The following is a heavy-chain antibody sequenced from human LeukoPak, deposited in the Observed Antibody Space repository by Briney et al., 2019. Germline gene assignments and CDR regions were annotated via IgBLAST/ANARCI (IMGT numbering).Heavy chain of an antibody. D-gene: IGHD6-6*01. J-gene: IGHJ4*02. CDR2: IIPIFGTA. Sequence: GASVKVFCKASGGTFSSYAISWVRQAPGQGLEWMGGIIPIFGTANYAQKFQGRVTITTDESTSTAYMELSSLRSEDTAVYYCASQLTRPDDSRPGNELDYWGQGTLVTVSS. CDR1: GGTFSSYA. V-gene: IGHV1-69*05. CDR3: ASQLTRPDDSRPGNELDY.